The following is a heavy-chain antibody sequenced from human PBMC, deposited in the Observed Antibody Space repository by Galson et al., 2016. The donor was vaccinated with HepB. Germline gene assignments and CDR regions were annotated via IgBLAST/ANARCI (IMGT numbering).Heavy chain of an antibody. J-gene: IGHJ6*02. Sequence: SLRLSCAASGFTFSIYGMHWIRQAPGKGLVWVSRINRDESSTSYADYVKGRFTISRDNAKNTLYLQMNSLRAEDTAVYYCARDPSYYSGMDVWGQGTTVTVSS. V-gene: IGHV3-74*01. CDR1: GFTFSIYG. CDR3: ARDPSYYSGMDV. CDR2: INRDESST.